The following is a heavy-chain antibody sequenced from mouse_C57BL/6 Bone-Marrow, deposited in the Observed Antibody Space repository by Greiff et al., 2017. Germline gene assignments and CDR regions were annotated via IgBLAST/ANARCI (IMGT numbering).Heavy chain of an antibody. D-gene: IGHD2-2*01. CDR2: INPNNGGT. CDR1: GYTFTDYY. V-gene: IGHV1-26*01. CDR3: ARDMVTTWDY. Sequence: VQLQQSGPELVKPGASVKISCKASGYTFTDYYMNWVKQSHGKSLEWIGDINPNNGGTSYNQKFKGKATLTVDKSSSTAYMELRSLTSEDSAVYYCARDMVTTWDYWGQGTLVTVSA. J-gene: IGHJ3*01.